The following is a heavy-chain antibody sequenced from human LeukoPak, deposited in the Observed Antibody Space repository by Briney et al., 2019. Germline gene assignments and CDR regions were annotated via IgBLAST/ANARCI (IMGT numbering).Heavy chain of an antibody. CDR1: GGSISSYY. V-gene: IGHV4-59*08. Sequence: SETLSLTCTVSGGSISSYYWTWIRQPPGKGLEWIGYIYYSGSTYYNPSLKSRVTISVDTSKNQFSLKLSSVTAADTAVYYCARNIAAAGTGSLDYWGQGTLVTVSS. CDR3: ARNIAAAGTGSLDY. J-gene: IGHJ4*02. CDR2: IYYSGST. D-gene: IGHD6-13*01.